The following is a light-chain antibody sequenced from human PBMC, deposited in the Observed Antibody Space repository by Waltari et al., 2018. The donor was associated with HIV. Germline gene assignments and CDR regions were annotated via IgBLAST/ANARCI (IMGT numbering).Light chain of an antibody. V-gene: IGKV1-17*01. CDR3: LQHNAFPRT. CDR1: QAIKSD. Sequence: DIQMTQSPSSLSASVGDRITITCRASQAIKSDVGWYQQKPGKAPTRLIYSTSTLHTGVPARFRGSGSGRVFALSIDGLLPEDIGSYFCLQHNAFPRTFGQGTKIEI. CDR2: STS. J-gene: IGKJ1*01.